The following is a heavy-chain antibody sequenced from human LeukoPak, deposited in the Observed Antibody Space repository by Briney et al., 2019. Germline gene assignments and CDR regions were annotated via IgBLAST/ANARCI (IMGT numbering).Heavy chain of an antibody. CDR2: INHSGST. V-gene: IGHV4-39*07. CDR3: ARGPLEYVWGSYRPHYYFDY. J-gene: IGHJ4*02. CDR1: GGSISSSHYY. D-gene: IGHD3-16*02. Sequence: PSETLSLTCTVSGGSISSSHYYWSWIRQPPGKGLEWIGEINHSGSTNYNPSLKSRVTISVDTSKNQFSLKLSSVTAADTAVYYCARGPLEYVWGSYRPHYYFDYWGQGTLVTVSS.